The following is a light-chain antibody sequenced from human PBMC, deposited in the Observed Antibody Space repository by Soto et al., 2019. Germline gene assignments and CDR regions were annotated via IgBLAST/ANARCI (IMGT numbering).Light chain of an antibody. CDR1: QSVLSRSNYKNY. CDR2: WAS. Sequence: DIMMTQSPDSLAVSLGERATINCKSSQSVLSRSNYKNYLAWYQQKPGQPPKLLIYWASTRESGVPDRFRGSGSGTDFTLTITSLQAEDVAVYSCLQYYGTLAHTFGGGTKVELK. J-gene: IGKJ4*01. V-gene: IGKV4-1*01. CDR3: LQYYGTLAHT.